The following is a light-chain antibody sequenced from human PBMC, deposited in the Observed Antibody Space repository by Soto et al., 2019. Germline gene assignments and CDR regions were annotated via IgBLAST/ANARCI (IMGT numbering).Light chain of an antibody. J-gene: IGKJ1*01. V-gene: IGKV3-11*01. CDR3: QQRSNWHSWT. Sequence: EIVLTQSPATLSLSPGERATLSCRASQSVSSYLAWYQQKPGQAPRLLIYDASNRAAGIPARFSGSGSGTDFTLTIRSLEPEDFAVYYCQQRSNWHSWTFGQGTKVEI. CDR2: DAS. CDR1: QSVSSY.